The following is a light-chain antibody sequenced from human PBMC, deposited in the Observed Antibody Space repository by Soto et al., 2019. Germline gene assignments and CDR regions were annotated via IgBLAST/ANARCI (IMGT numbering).Light chain of an antibody. CDR2: GAS. CDR3: QKYGSAFT. CDR1: QSVSSNY. Sequence: LVLTQSPGTLSLSPGERATLFCRARQSVSSNYLAWSQHKPCQGPRLLIFGASSRATGIPDRFSGSGSGTDFSLTISRLEPDDFALFYCQKYGSAFTFGPGTRVDIK. V-gene: IGKV3-20*01. J-gene: IGKJ3*01.